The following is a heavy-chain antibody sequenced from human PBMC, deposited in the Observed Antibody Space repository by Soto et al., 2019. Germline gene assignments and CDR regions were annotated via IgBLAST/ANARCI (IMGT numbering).Heavy chain of an antibody. CDR1: GFSLSTSGVG. V-gene: IGHV2-5*02. CDR3: AHSLIPNWGSRGAFDY. J-gene: IGHJ4*02. Sequence: QITLKESGPTLVKPTQTLTLTCTFSGFSLSTSGVGVGWIRQPPGKALEWLALIYWDDDKHYSPSLKSRLTITKDTSKNQVVLTMTNMDPVDTATYYCAHSLIPNWGSRGAFDYWGQGTLVTVSP. D-gene: IGHD7-27*01. CDR2: IYWDDDK.